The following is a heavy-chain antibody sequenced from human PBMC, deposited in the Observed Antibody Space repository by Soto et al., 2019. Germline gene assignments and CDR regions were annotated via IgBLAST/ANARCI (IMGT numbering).Heavy chain of an antibody. CDR3: ARLGTAMVRGTYHPRRPSYYYYGMDV. CDR2: IYYSGST. D-gene: IGHD5-18*01. J-gene: IGHJ6*02. Sequence: SETLSLPCTVAGGNISSSSYYWGWKRQPPGKGLEWIGSIYYSGSTYYNPSLKSRVTISVDTSKNQFSLKLSSVTAADTAVYYCARLGTAMVRGTYHPRRPSYYYYGMDVWGQGTTVTVSS. CDR1: GGNISSSSYY. V-gene: IGHV4-39*01.